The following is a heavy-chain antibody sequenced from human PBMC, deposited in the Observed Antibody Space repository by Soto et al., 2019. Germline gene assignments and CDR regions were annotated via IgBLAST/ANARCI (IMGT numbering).Heavy chain of an antibody. Sequence: PSETLSLTCTVSGASISSYYWSWIRQPPGKGLEWIGYIFYTGSTNYNPSLKSRVTISIDTSKNQFSLRLNSVTAADTAVYYCARHGLSIAPRTIYSFDYCGQGSLVTVSS. CDR3: ARHGLSIAPRTIYSFDY. CDR2: IFYTGST. V-gene: IGHV4-59*08. J-gene: IGHJ4*02. D-gene: IGHD6-6*01. CDR1: GASISSYY.